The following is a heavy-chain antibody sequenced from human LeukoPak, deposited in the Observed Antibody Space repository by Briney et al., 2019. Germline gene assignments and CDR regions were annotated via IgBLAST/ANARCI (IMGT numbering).Heavy chain of an antibody. CDR2: ISNSAGKA. V-gene: IGHV3-23*01. Sequence: PGGSLRLSCVVSGFTFSSYAMSWVSKTPGKGLEWVSVISNSAGKAYYADSVKGGFTISRDNSKDTLYLQMNSLRAEDTAVYYCAKDLHVWSSSTVTTGGVDSWGQGTLVTVSS. CDR3: AKDLHVWSSSTVTTGGVDS. J-gene: IGHJ4*02. D-gene: IGHD4-17*01. CDR1: GFTFSSYA.